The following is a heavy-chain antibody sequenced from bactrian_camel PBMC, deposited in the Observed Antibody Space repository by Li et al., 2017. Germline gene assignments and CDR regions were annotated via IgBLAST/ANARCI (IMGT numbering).Heavy chain of an antibody. V-gene: IGHV3S53*01. Sequence: LVESGGDSVQAGGSLRISCTASTSIRTFNLYAMGWFRQAPGKEREGVATIDSDGGTSYSAAVRGRFTISKDNAKDTLYLQMNSLKIEDTAVYYCALGSSRQATMTARGKGTQVTVS. CDR2: IDSDGGT. CDR1: TSIRTFNLYA. D-gene: IGHD3*01. J-gene: IGHJ4*01.